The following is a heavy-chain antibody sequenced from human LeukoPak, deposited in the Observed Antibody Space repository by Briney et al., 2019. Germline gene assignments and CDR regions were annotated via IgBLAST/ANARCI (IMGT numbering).Heavy chain of an antibody. J-gene: IGHJ2*01. D-gene: IGHD1-26*01. V-gene: IGHV3-30-3*01. CDR2: ISYDGSNK. Sequence: PGRSLRLSCAASGFTFSSYAMHWARQAPGKGLEWVAVISYDGSNKYYADSVKGRFTISRDNSKNTLYLQMNSLRAEDTAVYYCAREVGATYWYFDLWGRGTLVTVSS. CDR1: GFTFSSYA. CDR3: AREVGATYWYFDL.